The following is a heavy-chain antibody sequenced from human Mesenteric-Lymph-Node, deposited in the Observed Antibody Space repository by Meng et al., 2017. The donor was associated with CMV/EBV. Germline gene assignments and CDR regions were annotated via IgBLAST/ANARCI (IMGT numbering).Heavy chain of an antibody. V-gene: IGHV1-2*02. J-gene: IGHJ6*02. Sequence: ASVKVSCKTSGYIFTGYYIHWVRQAPGQGLEWMGWINPNGGATNYAQKFQGRVTMTRDTSISTAYMEMSGLISDDTAIYYCARDPYYVSYYYYGMDVWGQGTTVTVSS. CDR1: GYIFTGYY. CDR3: ARDPYYVSYYYYGMDV. CDR2: INPNGGAT. D-gene: IGHD3-10*02.